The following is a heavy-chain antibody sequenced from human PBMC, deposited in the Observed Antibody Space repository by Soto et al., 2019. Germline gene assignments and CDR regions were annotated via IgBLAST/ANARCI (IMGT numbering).Heavy chain of an antibody. J-gene: IGHJ6*02. CDR3: ARDDIVLVPTAIGSFYGMDV. Sequence: VQLVQSGAEVKTPGASVKGSCKASGYTFTSYGIIWVRQAAGQGREWMGWISVYSGNTKYAQKVQGRVTMTTDTSTNTAYMEMRRLRSDDTAVYYCARDDIVLVPTAIGSFYGMDVWGLGTTVTVSS. V-gene: IGHV1-18*01. CDR2: ISVYSGNT. D-gene: IGHD2-2*02. CDR1: GYTFTSYG.